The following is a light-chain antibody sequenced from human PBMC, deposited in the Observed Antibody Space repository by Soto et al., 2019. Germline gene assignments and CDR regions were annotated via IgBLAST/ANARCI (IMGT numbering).Light chain of an antibody. Sequence: SPGERSTLSCRASLNVNSYLAWYQQKPGQAPRLLIYGISTRATGIPDRFSGSGSGTDFTLTISSLQPDDFATYYCQQYNSYSFGQGTKVDIK. CDR1: LNVNSY. CDR2: GIS. J-gene: IGKJ1*01. V-gene: IGKV3D-15*01. CDR3: QQYNSYS.